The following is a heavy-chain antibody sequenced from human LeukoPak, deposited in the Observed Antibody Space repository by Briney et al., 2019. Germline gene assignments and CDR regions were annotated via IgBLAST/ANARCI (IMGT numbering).Heavy chain of an antibody. D-gene: IGHD5-18*01. CDR2: IKQGGSEK. CDR1: GFTFSSYW. CDR3: ARDPVFAQLEFDY. J-gene: IGHJ4*02. Sequence: PGGSLRLSCAASGFTFSSYWMSWVRQAPGKGLEWVANIKQGGSEKYYVDSVKGRFTISRDNAKNSLYLQMNSLRAEDTAVYYCARDPVFAQLEFDYWGQGTLVTVSS. V-gene: IGHV3-7*01.